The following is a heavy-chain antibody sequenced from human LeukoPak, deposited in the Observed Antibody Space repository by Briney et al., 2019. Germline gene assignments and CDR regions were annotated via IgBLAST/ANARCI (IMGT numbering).Heavy chain of an antibody. V-gene: IGHV3-30*18. CDR1: GFTFSSYG. D-gene: IGHD3-9*01. CDR2: ISYDGSNK. Sequence: SGGPLRLSCAASGFTFSSYGMHWVRQAPGKGLEWVAVISYDGSNKYYADSVKGRFTISRDNSKNTLYLQMNSLRAEDTAVYYCAKSNLSLRYFDWLLLNDAFDIWGQGTMVTVSS. CDR3: AKSNLSLRYFDWLLLNDAFDI. J-gene: IGHJ3*02.